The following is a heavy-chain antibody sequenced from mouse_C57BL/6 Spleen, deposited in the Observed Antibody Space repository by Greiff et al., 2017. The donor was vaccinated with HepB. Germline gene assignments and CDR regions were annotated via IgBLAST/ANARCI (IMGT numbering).Heavy chain of an antibody. CDR3: ARKSGVYYGSSYDDYFDY. V-gene: IGHV5-17*01. CDR2: ISSGSSTI. J-gene: IGHJ2*01. Sequence: DVMLVESGGGLVKPGGSLKLSCAASGFTFSDYGMHWVRQAPEKGLEWVAYISSGSSTIYYADTVKGRFTISRDNAKNTLFLQMTSLRSEDTAMYYCARKSGVYYGSSYDDYFDYWGQGTTLTVSS. CDR1: GFTFSDYG. D-gene: IGHD1-1*01.